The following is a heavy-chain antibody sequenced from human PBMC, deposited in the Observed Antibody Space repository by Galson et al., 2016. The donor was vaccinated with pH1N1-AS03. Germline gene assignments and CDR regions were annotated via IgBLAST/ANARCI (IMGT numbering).Heavy chain of an antibody. Sequence: SLRLSCAASGFRLTSIAMSWVRQAPGKGLEWVSGVVTNGDTYFADSVKGRFSISRDDSKNTMYLQMDSLGVEDTAFYYCAKDRVYNDAQWVFDCWGQGNPVTVSS. CDR3: AKDRVYNDAQWVFDC. CDR2: VVTNGDT. CDR1: GFRLTSIA. V-gene: IGHV3-23*01. D-gene: IGHD5-24*01. J-gene: IGHJ4*02.